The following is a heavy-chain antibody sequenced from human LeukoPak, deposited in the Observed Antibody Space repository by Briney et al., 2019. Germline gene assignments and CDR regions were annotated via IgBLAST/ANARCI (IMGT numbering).Heavy chain of an antibody. CDR3: ARGQDIVVVVAAYFDY. CDR2: ISHSGST. CDR1: GGSISSGGYS. Sequence: PSETLSLTCAVSGGSISSGGYSWSWIRQPPGKGLEWIGYISHSGSTYYNPSLKSRVTISVDTSKNQFSLKLSSVTAADTAVYYCARGQDIVVVVAAYFDYWGQGTLVTVPS. V-gene: IGHV4-30-2*01. J-gene: IGHJ4*02. D-gene: IGHD2-15*01.